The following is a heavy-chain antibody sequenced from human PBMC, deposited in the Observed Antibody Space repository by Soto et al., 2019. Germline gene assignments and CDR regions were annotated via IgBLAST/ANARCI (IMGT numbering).Heavy chain of an antibody. CDR1: GFTFSSYA. Sequence: GGSLRLSCSASGFTFSSYAMHWVRQAPGKGLEYVSAISSNGGSTYYADSVKGRFTISRDNSKNSLYLEMHSLRAEDTAVYYCARESEDLTSNFDYWGQGTLVTVSS. CDR2: ISSNGGST. CDR3: ARESEDLTSNFDY. V-gene: IGHV3-64*04. J-gene: IGHJ4*02.